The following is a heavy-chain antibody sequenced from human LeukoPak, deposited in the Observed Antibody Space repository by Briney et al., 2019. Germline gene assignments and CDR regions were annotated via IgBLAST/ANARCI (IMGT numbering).Heavy chain of an antibody. Sequence: SETLSLTCTVSGGSISSYYWSWIRQPAGKGLEWIGGIYTSGGTNYNPSLKSRVTMSVDTSKNQFSLKLSSVTAADTAVYYCARDWIAAAGGYYYYYGMDVWGQGTTVTVSS. V-gene: IGHV4-4*07. J-gene: IGHJ6*02. CDR3: ARDWIAAAGGYYYYYGMDV. D-gene: IGHD6-13*01. CDR1: GGSISSYY. CDR2: IYTSGGT.